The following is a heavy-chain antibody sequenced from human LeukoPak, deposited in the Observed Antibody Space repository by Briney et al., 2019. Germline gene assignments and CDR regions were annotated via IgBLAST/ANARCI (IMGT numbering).Heavy chain of an antibody. CDR3: TRVVSSIFWSGYYAATYYYMDV. J-gene: IGHJ6*03. Sequence: GGSLRLSCTASGFTFGDYAMSWVRQAPGKGLEWVGFIRSKAYGGTTEYAASVKGRFTISRDDSKSIAYLQMNSLKTEDTAVYYCTRVVSSIFWSGYYAATYYYMDVWGKGTTVTVSS. V-gene: IGHV3-49*04. CDR1: GFTFGDYA. CDR2: IRSKAYGGTT. D-gene: IGHD3-3*01.